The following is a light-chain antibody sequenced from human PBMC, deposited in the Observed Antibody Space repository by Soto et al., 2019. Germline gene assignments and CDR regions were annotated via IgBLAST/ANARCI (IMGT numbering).Light chain of an antibody. CDR1: SSDVGGFDH. CDR2: DVS. J-gene: IGLJ1*01. Sequence: SVLTQPASVSGSPGQSITISCTGASSDVGGFDHVSWYQQHPGKVPRLLIYDVSSRPSGVSGRFSGSKSGNTASLTISGLQAEDEADYYCNSFKTTYTYVFGTGTKVTV. CDR3: NSFKTTYTYV. V-gene: IGLV2-14*03.